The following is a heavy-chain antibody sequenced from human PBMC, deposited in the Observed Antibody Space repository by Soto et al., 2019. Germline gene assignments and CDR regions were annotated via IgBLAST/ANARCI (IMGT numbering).Heavy chain of an antibody. CDR2: ISYDGSNK. V-gene: IGHV3-30-3*01. CDR1: GVTFSSYA. Sequence: GGSLRLSCAASGVTFSSYAMSWVRQAPGQGLEWVAVISYDGSNKYVDSVKGRFTISRDNSKNSLYLQINSLRAEDTAVYYCATDRGDCSGSYYRGYWGQRTLVTVSS. CDR3: ATDRGDCSGSYYRGY. J-gene: IGHJ4*02. D-gene: IGHD3-10*02.